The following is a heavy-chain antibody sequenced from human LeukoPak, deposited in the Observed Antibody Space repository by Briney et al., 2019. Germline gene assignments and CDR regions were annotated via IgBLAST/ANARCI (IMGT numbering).Heavy chain of an antibody. J-gene: IGHJ4*02. Sequence: PSETLSLTCAVSGDSIGRGSYYWGWIRQPAGKAPEWIGRIFNTGSTSYNPSLKSRVTISVDTSKNQFSLNLRSVTAADTAVYYCARDICGYNYGCFDSWGQGTLVTVSS. CDR3: ARDICGYNYGCFDS. CDR2: IFNTGST. V-gene: IGHV4-61*02. D-gene: IGHD5-18*01. CDR1: GDSIGRGSYY.